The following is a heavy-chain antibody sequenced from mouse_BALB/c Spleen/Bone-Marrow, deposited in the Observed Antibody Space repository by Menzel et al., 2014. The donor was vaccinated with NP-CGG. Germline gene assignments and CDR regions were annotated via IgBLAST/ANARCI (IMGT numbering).Heavy chain of an antibody. V-gene: IGHV1-9*01. CDR3: ARELGDY. J-gene: IGHJ3*01. Sequence: QVQLQQPGAELMKPGASVKISCKATGYTFSSYWIEWVKQRPGHGLEWIGEILPGSGSTNYNEKFKGKATFTADTSSNTAYVQLSSLTSGDSAVYYCARELGDYWGQGTLVTVSA. CDR2: ILPGSGST. D-gene: IGHD4-1*01. CDR1: GYTFSSYW.